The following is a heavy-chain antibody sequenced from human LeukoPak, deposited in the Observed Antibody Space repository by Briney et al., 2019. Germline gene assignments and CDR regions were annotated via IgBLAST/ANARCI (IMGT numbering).Heavy chain of an antibody. Sequence: SETLSLTCTVSGGSLSRTSYYWGWIRQTPGKGLEWIESIYYSGDTYHNPSLKSRVTISVDTSKNQFSLKLSSVTAADTAVYYCARIGYCSITSYFHPYHYYMDVWGKGTTVTVSS. V-gene: IGHV4-39*07. J-gene: IGHJ6*03. CDR1: GGSLSRTSYY. CDR2: IYYSGDT. D-gene: IGHD2-2*01. CDR3: ARIGYCSITSYFHPYHYYMDV.